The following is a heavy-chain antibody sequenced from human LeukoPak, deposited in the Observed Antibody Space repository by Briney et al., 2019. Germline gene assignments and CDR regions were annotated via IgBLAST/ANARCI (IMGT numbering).Heavy chain of an antibody. D-gene: IGHD4/OR15-4a*01. V-gene: IGHV4-61*01. Sequence: KPSETLSFTCTVSGGSGSGGSYYWSWIRQPPGKGLEWSGCIYYSGSTDYNPSLKSRVTISVDTSKNQFSLNLSSVTAADTAVYYCARDPLTALGMDVWGKGTTVTVSS. J-gene: IGHJ6*04. CDR1: GGSGSGGSYY. CDR2: IYYSGST. CDR3: ARDPLTALGMDV.